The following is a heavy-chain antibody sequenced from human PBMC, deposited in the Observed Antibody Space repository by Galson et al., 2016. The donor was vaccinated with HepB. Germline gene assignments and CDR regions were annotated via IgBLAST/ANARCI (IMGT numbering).Heavy chain of an antibody. D-gene: IGHD4-11*01. J-gene: IGHJ6*04. CDR2: INPNSGVT. CDR3: ARERGVMSTVALLGYQYYGMDV. Sequence: SVKVSCKASGYTFSVYGIHWVRQAPGQGLEWMGWINPNSGVTNYTQKFQGRVTMTRDTSISTAYMDLSRLRTDDTALYYCARERGVMSTVALLGYQYYGMDVWGKGTTVTVSS. V-gene: IGHV1-2*02. CDR1: GYTFSVYG.